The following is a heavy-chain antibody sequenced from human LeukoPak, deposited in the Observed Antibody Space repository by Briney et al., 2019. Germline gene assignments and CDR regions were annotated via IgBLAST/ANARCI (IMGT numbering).Heavy chain of an antibody. Sequence: GGSLRLSCAASGFTVSSNYMSWVRQAPGKGLEWVSVIYSGGSAYYPDSVKGRFTISRDNAKNSLYLQMNSLRAEDTAVYYCARASPNYYDSSGPSVFDYWGQGTLVTVSS. J-gene: IGHJ4*02. V-gene: IGHV3-66*01. CDR2: IYSGGSA. CDR1: GFTVSSNY. CDR3: ARASPNYYDSSGPSVFDY. D-gene: IGHD3-22*01.